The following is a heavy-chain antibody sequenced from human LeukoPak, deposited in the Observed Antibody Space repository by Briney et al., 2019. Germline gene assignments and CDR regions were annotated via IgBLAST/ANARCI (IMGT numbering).Heavy chain of an antibody. CDR2: ITSSGRTP. CDR3: AKDRPNFYETSGSYYKIKGDF. D-gene: IGHD3-10*01. V-gene: IGHV3-23*01. CDR1: GFTFNTHA. J-gene: IGHJ4*02. Sequence: GGSLRLSCEASGFTFNTHAMSWVRQAPGKGLEWVASITSSGRTPYYTDSVKGRFTISRDNSKNTLYLQMNSLRGEDTAVYYCAKDRPNFYETSGSYYKIKGDFWGQGSLVTVSS.